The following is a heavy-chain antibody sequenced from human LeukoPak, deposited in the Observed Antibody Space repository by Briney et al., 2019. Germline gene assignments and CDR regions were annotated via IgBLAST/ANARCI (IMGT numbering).Heavy chain of an antibody. J-gene: IGHJ5*02. CDR1: GGSISTNS. V-gene: IGHV4-59*08. CDR3: ARRGVEMAAIRPDNWFDP. CDR2: IYYSGRA. Sequence: PSETLSLTCSVSGGSISTNSWNWIWQPPGQGLEWIGYIYYSGRADYNPSLKSRVTMSVDTSKNQFSLKLTSVTAADTAVYYCARRGVEMAAIRPDNWFDPWGQGTLVTVS. D-gene: IGHD5-24*01.